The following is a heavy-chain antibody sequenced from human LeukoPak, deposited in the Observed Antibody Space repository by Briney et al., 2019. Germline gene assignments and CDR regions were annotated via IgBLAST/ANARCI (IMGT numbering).Heavy chain of an antibody. CDR3: AKDVGAGDFWGGYIDY. V-gene: IGHV1-2*02. D-gene: IGHD3-3*01. CDR2: INPNSGGT. J-gene: IGHJ4*02. CDR1: GYTFTSYY. Sequence: ASVKVSCKASGYTFTSYYMHWVRQAPGQGLEWMGWINPNSGGTYYSQKFQGRVTMTRDTSISTAYMELSRLRSDDTAVYYCAKDVGAGDFWGGYIDYWGQGALVTVSS.